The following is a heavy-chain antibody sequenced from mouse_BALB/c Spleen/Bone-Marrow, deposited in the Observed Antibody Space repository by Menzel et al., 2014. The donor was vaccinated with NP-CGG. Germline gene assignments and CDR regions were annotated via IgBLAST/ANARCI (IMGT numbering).Heavy chain of an antibody. Sequence: EVKVEESGGGLVQPGGSMKLSCVASGFTLGNNWRNWVGKPPGRGLEWVVEIRLKSNNYATHYAESVKGRFTISRDDSKSSVYLQMNNLRAEDTGIYYCTTGFAYWGQGTLVTVSA. J-gene: IGHJ3*01. CDR2: IRLKSNNYAT. CDR1: GFTLGNNW. V-gene: IGHV6-6*02. CDR3: TTGFAY.